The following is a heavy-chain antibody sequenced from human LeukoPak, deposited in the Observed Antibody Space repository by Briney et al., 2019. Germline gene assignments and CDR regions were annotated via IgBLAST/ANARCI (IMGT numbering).Heavy chain of an antibody. CDR3: AELGITMIGGV. CDR2: ISGSSSYI. D-gene: IGHD3-10*02. CDR1: GISFSNYS. Sequence: GGSLRLSCTASGISFSNYSMNWLRQASGKGLEWVSSISGSSSYIYYADSVKGRFTISRHNAKNSLYLQMNSLRAEDTAVYYCAELGITMIGGVWGKGTTVTISS. V-gene: IGHV3-21*01. J-gene: IGHJ6*04.